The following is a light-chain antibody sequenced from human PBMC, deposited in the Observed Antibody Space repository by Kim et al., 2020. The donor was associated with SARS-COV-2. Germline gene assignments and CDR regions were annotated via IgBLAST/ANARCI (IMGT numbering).Light chain of an antibody. J-gene: IGKJ5*01. Sequence: SLAPGESATLSCRASQSSSSNLAWYQQKPGQAPRVLIYGASAKATGIPARFSGSGSGTEFTLTISNLQSEDFAVYYCQQYAYWRAFGQGTRLEIK. CDR2: GAS. CDR1: QSSSSN. CDR3: QQYAYWRA. V-gene: IGKV3-15*01.